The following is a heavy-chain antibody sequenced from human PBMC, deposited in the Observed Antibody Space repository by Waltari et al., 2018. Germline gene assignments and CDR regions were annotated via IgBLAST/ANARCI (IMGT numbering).Heavy chain of an antibody. J-gene: IGHJ4*02. D-gene: IGHD1-26*01. V-gene: IGHV3-66*01. CDR2: MYGGGDA. CDR3: ARPSSGSHNY. CDR1: GFTVGNNY. Sequence: DVQLVESGGGLVQPGGSLRLSCAASGFTVGNNYMSWVRQPPGKGLEWVSLMYGGGDAFYADSVKGRFTISRDNSKNTLYLQMNSLRAEDTAVYYCARPSSGSHNYWGRGTLVTVSS.